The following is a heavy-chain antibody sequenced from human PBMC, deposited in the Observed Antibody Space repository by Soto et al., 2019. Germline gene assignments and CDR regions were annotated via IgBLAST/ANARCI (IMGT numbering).Heavy chain of an antibody. V-gene: IGHV1-69*06. CDR1: GGTFSSLA. CDR2: LVPGFGTA. CDR3: ARSPGVFDY. Sequence: QVQLVQSGAEVKKPGSSVKVSCKASGGTFSSLAISWLRQAPGQGLEWMGGLVPGFGTANYAQKFQDRVTITAEKCTSTSYRELSSLRSEDTAVYYCARSPGVFDYWGQGPLVTVSS. D-gene: IGHD3-10*01. J-gene: IGHJ4*02.